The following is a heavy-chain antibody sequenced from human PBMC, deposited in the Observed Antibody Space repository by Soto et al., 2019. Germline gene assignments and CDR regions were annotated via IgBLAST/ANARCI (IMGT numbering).Heavy chain of an antibody. CDR1: GYSFTSYW. Sequence: ASLKISCKGSGYSFTSYWIGWVRQMPGKGLQWMGILYPGESDTRYSPSFQGQVTISADKSIRTAYLQWSSLKASDPAMYYCARAGGSQPEDYYYGMEVWGQRTTVTDSS. CDR3: ARAGGSQPEDYYYGMEV. D-gene: IGHD1-26*01. V-gene: IGHV5-51*01. CDR2: LYPGESDT. J-gene: IGHJ6*02.